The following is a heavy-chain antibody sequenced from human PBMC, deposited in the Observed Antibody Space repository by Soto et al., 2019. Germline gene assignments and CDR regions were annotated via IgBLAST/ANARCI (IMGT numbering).Heavy chain of an antibody. CDR2: IYYSGST. CDR1: GGSLSSYY. Sequence: QVQLQESGPGLVKPSETLSLTCTVSGGSLSSYYRSWIRQPPGKGLEWIGYIYYSGSTNYDPSLKSRVTVSVDTSKNQFSLRLRSVTAADTAVYDCARRWGEALDYWGQGTLVTVSS. CDR3: ARRWGEALDY. J-gene: IGHJ4*02. V-gene: IGHV4-59*08. D-gene: IGHD3-16*01.